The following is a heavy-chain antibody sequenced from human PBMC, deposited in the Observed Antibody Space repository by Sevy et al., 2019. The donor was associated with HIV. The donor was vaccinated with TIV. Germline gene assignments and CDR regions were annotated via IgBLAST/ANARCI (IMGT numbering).Heavy chain of an antibody. CDR2: IYYNGHI. CDR3: AGENAWGRGYS. D-gene: IGHD1-26*01. Sequence: SETLSLTCTVSGDSITSLYWNWIRQPPGKGLEWIANIYYNGHINYNPSLKSRVTLSLDTSKNQFFLRLSAVTAADTAMYYCAGENAWGRGYSWGQGTLVTVSS. CDR1: GDSITSLY. V-gene: IGHV4-59*08. J-gene: IGHJ4*02.